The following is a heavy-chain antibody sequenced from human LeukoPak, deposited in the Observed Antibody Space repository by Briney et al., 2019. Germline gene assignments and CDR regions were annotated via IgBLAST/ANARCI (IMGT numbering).Heavy chain of an antibody. Sequence: SETLSLTCTVSGSSMNTRCFWGWIRQPPGKRLEWIGNINHSGTTYYNPSLQSRVAISVDTSMKQFSLNLSSVTAADTAGYYCARTLPRSTLVVPAALGYWGQGTLVTVSS. D-gene: IGHD2-2*01. CDR1: GSSMNTRCF. V-gene: IGHV4-38-2*02. J-gene: IGHJ4*02. CDR2: INHSGTT. CDR3: ARTLPRSTLVVPAALGY.